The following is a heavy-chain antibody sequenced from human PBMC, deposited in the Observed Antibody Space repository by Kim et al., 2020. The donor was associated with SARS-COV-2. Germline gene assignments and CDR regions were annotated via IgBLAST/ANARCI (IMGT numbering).Heavy chain of an antibody. V-gene: IGHV4-34*01. CDR2: INHSGST. D-gene: IGHD3-16*02. CDR3: ARGRGDYVWGSDRTYFDY. J-gene: IGHJ4*01. CDR1: GGSFSGYY. Sequence: SETLSLTCAVYGGSFSGYYWSWIRQPPGKGLEWIGEINHSGSTNYNPSLKSRVTISVDTSKNQFSLKLSSVTAADTAVYYCARGRGDYVWGSDRTYFDY.